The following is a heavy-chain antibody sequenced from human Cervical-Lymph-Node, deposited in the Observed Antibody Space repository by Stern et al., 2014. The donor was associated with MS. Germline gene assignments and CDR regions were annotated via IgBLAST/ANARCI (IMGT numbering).Heavy chain of an antibody. CDR3: ARGLGATAFDF. D-gene: IGHD1-26*01. J-gene: IGHJ4*02. V-gene: IGHV1-2*06. CDR1: GYTFTDYY. CDR2: IYPKSGDT. Sequence: QVQLVQSGAEMKTPGASVKVSCKFSGYTFTDYYFHWVRQAPGQGLEWMGRIYPKSGDTINPQKLQGRFIMTRDTSISTLYMELNSLRPDDTAVYYCARGLGATAFDFWGQGTLVTISS.